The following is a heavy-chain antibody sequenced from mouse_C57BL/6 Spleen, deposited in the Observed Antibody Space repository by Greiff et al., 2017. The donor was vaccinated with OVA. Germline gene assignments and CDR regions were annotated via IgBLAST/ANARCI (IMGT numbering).Heavy chain of an antibody. D-gene: IGHD4-1*01. CDR1: GYTFTDYN. V-gene: IGHV1-18*01. CDR2: INPNNGGT. Sequence: EVQLRQSGPELVKPGASVKIPCKASGYTFTDYNMDWVKQSHGKSLEWIGDINPNNGGTSYNQKFKGKATLTVDKSSSTAYMELRSLTSEDTAVYYCARRGDWAYYFDYWGQGTTLTVSS. CDR3: ARRGDWAYYFDY. J-gene: IGHJ2*01.